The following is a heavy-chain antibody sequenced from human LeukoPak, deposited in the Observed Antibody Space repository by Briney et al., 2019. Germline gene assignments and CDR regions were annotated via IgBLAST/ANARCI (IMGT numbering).Heavy chain of an antibody. V-gene: IGHV3-21*01. CDR1: GFTFSSCG. CDR2: IGPTGTDR. D-gene: IGHD1-14*01. CDR3: ATETIGRHYDY. Sequence: PGGSLRLSCAASGFTFSSCGFNWVRQAPGKGLEWVSSIGPTGTDRYYADSVGGRFTISRDNAKNSMYLQMDSLRDEDTAVYYCATETIGRHYDYWGQGTPLTVSS. J-gene: IGHJ4*02.